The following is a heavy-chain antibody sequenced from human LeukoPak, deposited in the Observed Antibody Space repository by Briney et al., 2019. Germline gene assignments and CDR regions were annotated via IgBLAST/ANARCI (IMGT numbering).Heavy chain of an antibody. D-gene: IGHD5-18*01. V-gene: IGHV4-59*08. Sequence: PSETLSLTCTVSAGSISIYYWSWIRQPPGKGLEWIGYIYYSGSTNYNPSLKSRVTISVDTSKNQFSLRLSSVTAADTAVHYCARHHRVDTPRGYFDYWGQGTLVTVSS. CDR1: AGSISIYY. J-gene: IGHJ4*02. CDR3: ARHHRVDTPRGYFDY. CDR2: IYYSGST.